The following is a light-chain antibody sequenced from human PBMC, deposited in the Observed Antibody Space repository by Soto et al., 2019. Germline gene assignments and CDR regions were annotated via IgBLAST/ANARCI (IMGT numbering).Light chain of an antibody. V-gene: IGLV2-14*01. J-gene: IGLJ2*01. CDR3: ASYTSSSTSVI. CDR2: EVS. CDR1: SSDVGGYKY. Sequence: QSVLTQPASVSGSPGQSITISCTGTSSDVGGYKYVSWYQQHPDKAPKLIIFEVSNRPSGISSRSSGSKSGNTASLTISGLQAEDEADYYCASYTSSSTSVIFGRGTKVTVL.